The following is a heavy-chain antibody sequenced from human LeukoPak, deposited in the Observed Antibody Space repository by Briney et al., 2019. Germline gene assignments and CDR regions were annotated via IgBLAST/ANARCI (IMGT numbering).Heavy chain of an antibody. D-gene: IGHD2-2*02. CDR1: GGSISSGGYY. V-gene: IGHV4-30-2*01. Sequence: SQTLSLTCTVSGGSISSGGYYWSWIRQPPGKGLEYIGYIYHSGSTYYNPSLRGRVTISVDKSKNQFSLNLFSLTAADTAVYYCARALWLGGYQLLYAGWMDNWGQGSLVTVSS. J-gene: IGHJ4*02. CDR3: ARALWLGGYQLLYAGWMDN. CDR2: IYHSGST.